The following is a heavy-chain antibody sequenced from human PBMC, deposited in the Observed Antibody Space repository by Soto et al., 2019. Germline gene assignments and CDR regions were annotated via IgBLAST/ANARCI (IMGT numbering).Heavy chain of an antibody. CDR2: ISSSSSYI. D-gene: IGHD3-22*01. CDR3: ARERYDSRGEAFDP. V-gene: IGHV3-21*01. CDR1: GFTFSSYS. Sequence: EVQLVESGGGLVKPGGSLRLSCAASGFTFSSYSMNWVRQAPGKGLEWVSSISSSSSYIYYADSVKGRFTISRNNAKNALYLQMNSLRAEDTAVYYCARERYDSRGEAFDPWGQGTLVTVSS. J-gene: IGHJ5*02.